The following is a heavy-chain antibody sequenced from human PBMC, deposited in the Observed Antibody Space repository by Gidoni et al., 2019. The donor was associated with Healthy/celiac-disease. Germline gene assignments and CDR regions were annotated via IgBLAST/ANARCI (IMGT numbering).Heavy chain of an antibody. J-gene: IGHJ4*02. CDR2: ISYDGSNK. CDR1: GFTFSSYG. Sequence: QVQLVESGGGVVQPGRSLRLPCAASGFTFSSYGMHWVRQAPGKGLEWVAVISYDGSNKYYADSVKGRFTISRDNSKNTLYLQMNSLRAEDTAVYYCAKAGSSWYLYYFDYWGQGTLVTVSS. D-gene: IGHD6-13*01. CDR3: AKAGSSWYLYYFDY. V-gene: IGHV3-30*18.